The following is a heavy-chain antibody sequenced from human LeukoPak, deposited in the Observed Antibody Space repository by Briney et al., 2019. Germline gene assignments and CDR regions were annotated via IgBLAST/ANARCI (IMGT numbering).Heavy chain of an antibody. J-gene: IGHJ5*02. V-gene: IGHV4-34*01. CDR3: ARRTGSSWYRNWFDP. Sequence: PSETLSLTCAVYGGSFSGYYWSWIRQPPGKGLEWIGEINHSGSTNYNPSLKSRVTISVDTSKNQFSLKLSSVTAADTAVYYCARRTGSSWYRNWFDPWGQGTLVTVSS. CDR1: GGSFSGYY. CDR2: INHSGST. D-gene: IGHD6-13*01.